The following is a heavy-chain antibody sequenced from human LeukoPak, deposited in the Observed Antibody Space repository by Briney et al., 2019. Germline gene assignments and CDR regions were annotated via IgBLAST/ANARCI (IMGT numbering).Heavy chain of an antibody. CDR3: ARARGYSSGWYFSRGGRAEKKYYFDY. J-gene: IGHJ4*02. V-gene: IGHV4-34*01. CDR2: INHSGST. CDR1: GGSFSGYY. Sequence: SETLSLTCAVYGGSFSGYYRSWIRQPPGKGLEWIGEINHSGSTNYNPSLKSRVTISVDTSKNQFSLKLSSVTAADTAVYYCARARGYSSGWYFSRGGRAEKKYYFDYWGQGTLVTVSS. D-gene: IGHD6-19*01.